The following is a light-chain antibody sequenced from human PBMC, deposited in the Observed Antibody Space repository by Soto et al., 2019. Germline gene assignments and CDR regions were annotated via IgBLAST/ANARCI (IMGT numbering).Light chain of an antibody. J-gene: IGKJ2*01. CDR1: QSISSW. CDR2: EAS. CDR3: QQYNDSFPYT. Sequence: DIQMTQSPSTLSASVGDSVTITCRASQSISSWLAWYQQKPGTAPKLLIYEASTLESGVPSRFSGIRSGTEFTLSVSGLQPDDFATYYCQQYNDSFPYTFGQGTKLEIK. V-gene: IGKV1-5*03.